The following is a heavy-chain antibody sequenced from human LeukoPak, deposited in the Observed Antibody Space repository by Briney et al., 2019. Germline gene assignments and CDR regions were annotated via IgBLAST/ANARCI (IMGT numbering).Heavy chain of an antibody. D-gene: IGHD4-23*01. CDR3: ARARGYTTVARGSYFDY. Sequence: GASVKVSCKASGYTFTSYYMHWVRQAPGQGLEWMGIINPSGGSTSYAQKFQGRVTMTRDTSTSTVYMELSSLRSEDTAVYYCARARGYTTVARGSYFDYWGQGTLVTVSS. CDR2: INPSGGST. CDR1: GYTFTSYY. V-gene: IGHV1-46*01. J-gene: IGHJ4*02.